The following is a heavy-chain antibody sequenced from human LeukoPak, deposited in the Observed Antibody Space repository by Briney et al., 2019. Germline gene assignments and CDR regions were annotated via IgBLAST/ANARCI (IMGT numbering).Heavy chain of an antibody. D-gene: IGHD2-21*01. J-gene: IGHJ4*02. CDR3: ARRAVMRYFDY. CDR2: INHSGST. Sequence: SETLSLTCAVYGGSFSGYYWSWIRQPPGKGLEWIGEINHSGSTNYNPSLKSRVTISVDTSKNQFSLKLSSVTAADTAVYYCARRAVMRYFDYWGQGTLVTASS. V-gene: IGHV4-34*01. CDR1: GGSFSGYY.